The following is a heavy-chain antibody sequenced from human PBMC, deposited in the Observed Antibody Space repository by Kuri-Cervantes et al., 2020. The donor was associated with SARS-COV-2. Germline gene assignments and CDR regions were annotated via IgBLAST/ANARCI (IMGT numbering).Heavy chain of an antibody. Sequence: GESLKISCAASGFTFSSYAMHWVRQAPGKGLEWVTVISYDGNNKYYADSVKGRFTISRDNSKNTLYLQMNSLRAEDRALYYCARIAVSGDTIFGVVIIPLGAFDIWGQGTMVTVSS. V-gene: IGHV3-30-3*01. D-gene: IGHD3-3*01. CDR3: ARIAVSGDTIFGVVIIPLGAFDI. CDR1: GFTFSSYA. CDR2: ISYDGNNK. J-gene: IGHJ3*02.